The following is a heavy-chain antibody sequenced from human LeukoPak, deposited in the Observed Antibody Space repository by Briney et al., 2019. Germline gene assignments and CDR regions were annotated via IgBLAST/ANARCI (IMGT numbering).Heavy chain of an antibody. CDR1: GFTFSNYW. D-gene: IGHD5-18*01. CDR3: ARGDTAMVPYYYYGMDV. Sequence: GGSLRLSCVASGFTFSNYWMHWIRQVPGKGPEWVSRINKDGSITNFADSVKGRFTISRDNAKNTVYLQMNSLRAEDTAVYYCARGDTAMVPYYYYGMDVWGQGTTVTVSS. V-gene: IGHV3-74*01. CDR2: INKDGSIT. J-gene: IGHJ6*02.